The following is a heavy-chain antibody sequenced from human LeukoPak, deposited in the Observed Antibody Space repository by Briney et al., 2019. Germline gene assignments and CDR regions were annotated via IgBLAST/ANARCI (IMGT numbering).Heavy chain of an antibody. CDR2: IIPIFGTA. CDR3: AREGQQLYYYYGMDV. V-gene: IGHV1-69*05. J-gene: IGHJ6*02. D-gene: IGHD6-13*01. Sequence: SVKVSCKASGGTLSSYAISWVRQAPGRGLEWMGGIIPIFGTANYAQKFQGRVTITRDTSASTAYMELSSLRSEDTAVYYCAREGQQLYYYYGMDVWGQGTTVTVSS. CDR1: GGTLSSYA.